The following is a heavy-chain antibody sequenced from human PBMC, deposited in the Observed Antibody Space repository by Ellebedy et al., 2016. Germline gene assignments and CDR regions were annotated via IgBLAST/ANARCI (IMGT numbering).Heavy chain of an antibody. V-gene: IGHV3-30-3*01. CDR2: ISYDGSNK. J-gene: IGHJ4*02. CDR1: GFTFSSYA. Sequence: GESLKISXAASGFTFSSYAMHWVRQAPGKGLEWVAVISYDGSNKYYADSVKGRFTISRDNAKNSLYLQMNSLRAEDTAVYYCARGGLTIVATITDYWGQGTLVTVSS. D-gene: IGHD5-12*01. CDR3: ARGGLTIVATITDY.